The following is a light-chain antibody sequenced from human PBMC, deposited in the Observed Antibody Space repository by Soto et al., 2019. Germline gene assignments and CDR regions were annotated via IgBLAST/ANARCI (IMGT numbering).Light chain of an antibody. Sequence: EIVMTQSPATLSVSPGERAILSCRASRSVNINLAWYQQKPGQAPRLFIYGASTRATGVPARFSGSGSGTEFTLAISSLQSEDFAVYYCQQYNNWPPWTFGQGTKVDIK. CDR1: RSVNIN. V-gene: IGKV3-15*01. CDR3: QQYNNWPPWT. J-gene: IGKJ1*01. CDR2: GAS.